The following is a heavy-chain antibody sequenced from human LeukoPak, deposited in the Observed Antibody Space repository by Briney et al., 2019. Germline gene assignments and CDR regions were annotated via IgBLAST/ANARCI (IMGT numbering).Heavy chain of an antibody. CDR1: GGSFSGYY. Sequence: SETLSLTCAVYGGSFSGYYWGWIRQPPGKGLEWIGSIYHSGSTYYNPSLKSRVTMSVDTSKNQFSLKLSSVTAADTAVYYCARLSWGNWLYASGYYYYYMDVWGKGTTVTISS. CDR3: ARLSWGNWLYASGYYYYYMDV. D-gene: IGHD1-1*01. J-gene: IGHJ6*03. V-gene: IGHV4-34*01. CDR2: IYHSGST.